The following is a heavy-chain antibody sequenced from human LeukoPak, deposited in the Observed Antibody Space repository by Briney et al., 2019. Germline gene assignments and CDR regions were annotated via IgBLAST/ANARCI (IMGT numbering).Heavy chain of an antibody. V-gene: IGHV3-11*01. CDR3: ARYSKAARLFSKRRYYFDY. D-gene: IGHD6-6*01. CDR1: GFTFSDYY. J-gene: IGHJ4*02. Sequence: GGSLRLSCAASGFTFSDYYMSWIRQAPGKGLEWVSYISSSGSTIYYADSVKGRFTISRDNAKNSLYLQMNSLRAEDTAVYYCARYSKAARLFSKRRYYFDYWGQGILVTVSS. CDR2: ISSSGSTI.